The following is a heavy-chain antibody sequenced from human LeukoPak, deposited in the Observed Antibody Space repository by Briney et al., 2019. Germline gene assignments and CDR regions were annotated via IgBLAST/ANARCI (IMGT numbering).Heavy chain of an antibody. CDR3: ARDAPTPGIAVAGTGVFDP. V-gene: IGHV3-20*04. Sequence: GGSLRLSCAASGFTFDDYGMSWVRQAPGKGLEWVSGINWNGGSTGYADSVKGRFTISRDNAKNSLYLQMNSLRAEDTALYYCARDAPTPGIAVAGTGVFDPWGQGTLVTVSS. D-gene: IGHD6-19*01. CDR2: INWNGGST. J-gene: IGHJ5*02. CDR1: GFTFDDYG.